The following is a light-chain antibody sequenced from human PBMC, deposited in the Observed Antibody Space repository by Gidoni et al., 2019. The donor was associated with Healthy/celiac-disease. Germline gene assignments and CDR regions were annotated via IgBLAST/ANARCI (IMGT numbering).Light chain of an antibody. CDR3: QQYYSTPYT. V-gene: IGKV4-1*01. Sequence: IVITQPPDSLAVSLGGRATINCKSSQSVLYSSNNKNYLAWYQQTPGQPPKLLIYWASTRESGVPDRFSGSGSGTDFTLTISSLQAEDVAVYYCQQYYSTPYTFGQGTKLEIK. CDR2: WAS. CDR1: QSVLYSSNNKNY. J-gene: IGKJ2*01.